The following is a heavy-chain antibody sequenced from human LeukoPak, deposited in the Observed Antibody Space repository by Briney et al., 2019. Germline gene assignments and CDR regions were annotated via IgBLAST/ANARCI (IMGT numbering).Heavy chain of an antibody. Sequence: ASVKVSCKVSGYTLTELSMHWVRPAPGKGLEWMGGFDPEDGETIYAQKFQGRVTMTEDTSTDIAYMELSSLRSEDTAVYYCATVLRFVADDFDYWGEGTLVTVSS. J-gene: IGHJ4*02. V-gene: IGHV1-24*01. CDR3: ATVLRFVADDFDY. CDR1: GYTLTELS. D-gene: IGHD3-3*01. CDR2: FDPEDGET.